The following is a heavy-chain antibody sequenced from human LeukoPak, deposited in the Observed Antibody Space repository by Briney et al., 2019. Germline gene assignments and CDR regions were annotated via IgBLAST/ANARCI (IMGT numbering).Heavy chain of an antibody. D-gene: IGHD3-10*01. J-gene: IGHJ4*02. CDR2: IKQDGSEK. Sequence: GGSLRLSCAASGFTFSRYWMSWVRQAPGKGLEWVANIKQDGSEKNYVDSVKGRLTISRDNAKNSLYLQMNSLRAEDTGVYYCAKNPVRSGDDEYWGQGTLVTVSS. V-gene: IGHV3-7*01. CDR1: GFTFSRYW. CDR3: AKNPVRSGDDEY.